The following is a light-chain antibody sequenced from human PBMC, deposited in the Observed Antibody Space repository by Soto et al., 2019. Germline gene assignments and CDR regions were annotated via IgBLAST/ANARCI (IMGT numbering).Light chain of an antibody. J-gene: IGKJ1*01. V-gene: IGKV3-20*01. CDR3: QQYGSSPWT. Sequence: ENVLTQSPGTLSLSPGERATLSCRASQSVSSSYLAWYQQKPGQAPRLLIYGASSRATGIPDRFSGSGSGTDFTLTISRLEPEDFPVYYCQQYGSSPWTFGQGTKVDIK. CDR2: GAS. CDR1: QSVSSSY.